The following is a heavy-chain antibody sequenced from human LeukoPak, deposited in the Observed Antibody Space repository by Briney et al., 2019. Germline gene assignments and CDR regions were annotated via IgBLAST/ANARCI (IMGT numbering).Heavy chain of an antibody. CDR2: ISSSSSYI. Sequence: GGSLRLSCAASGFTFSSYSMNWVRQAPGKGLEWVSSISSSSSYIYYADSVKGRFTISRDNAKNSLYLQMNSLRAEDTAVYYCEIAATPTAYYFDYWGQGTLVTVSS. V-gene: IGHV3-21*01. CDR1: GFTFSSYS. CDR3: EIAATPTAYYFDY. J-gene: IGHJ4*02.